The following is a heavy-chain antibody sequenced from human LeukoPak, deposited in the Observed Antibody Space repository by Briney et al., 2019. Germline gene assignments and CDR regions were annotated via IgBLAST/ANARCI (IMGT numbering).Heavy chain of an antibody. CDR1: GGSISSGGYY. Sequence: PSETLSLTCTVSGGSISSGGYYWSWIRQHPGTGLEWIGYIYYSGSTYYNPSLKSRVTISVDTSKNQFSLKLSSVTAADTAVYYCARDCGQDAFDIWGQGTMVTVSS. V-gene: IGHV4-31*03. CDR2: IYYSGST. J-gene: IGHJ3*02. D-gene: IGHD2-21*01. CDR3: ARDCGQDAFDI.